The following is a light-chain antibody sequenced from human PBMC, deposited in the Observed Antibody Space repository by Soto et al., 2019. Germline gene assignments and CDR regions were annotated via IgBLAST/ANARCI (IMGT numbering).Light chain of an antibody. Sequence: DLRGTPGPWTRPASAVAMAPTAGGASQSISRWLDWYQKNKGKAPKLLIYDASSLESGVPSRFRGSGYGTELTLTISSMQTDDFETYYCQQYNSYSGTFGQGTKVDIK. CDR1: QSISRW. CDR3: QQYNSYSGT. V-gene: IGKV1-5*01. CDR2: DAS. J-gene: IGKJ1*01.